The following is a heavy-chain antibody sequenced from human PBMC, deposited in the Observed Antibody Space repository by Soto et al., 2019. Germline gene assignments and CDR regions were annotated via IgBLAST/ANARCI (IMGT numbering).Heavy chain of an antibody. J-gene: IGHJ6*02. CDR1: GGSSSSSSYF. CDR3: ARVSGSYYYGMDV. V-gene: IGHV4-39*07. CDR2: MYYSGST. Sequence: SETLSLTCTVSGGSSSSSSYFWGWIRQPPGKGLEWIGSMYYSGSTYYNPSLKSRVTISVDRSKNQFSLKLSSVIAADTAVYYCARVSGSYYYGMDVWGQGTTVTVSS. D-gene: IGHD1-26*01.